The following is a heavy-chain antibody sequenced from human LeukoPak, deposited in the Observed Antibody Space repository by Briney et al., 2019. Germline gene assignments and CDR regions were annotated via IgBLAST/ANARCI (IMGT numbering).Heavy chain of an antibody. D-gene: IGHD3-10*01. CDR1: GLTFCSYS. CDR2: ISSSSSYI. V-gene: IGHV3-21*01. CDR3: VREEIEYYFDY. J-gene: IGHJ4*02. Sequence: PGGSLRLSCAASGLTFCSYSMNWVREAPGEGLEWVSSISSSSSYIYYADSVKGRFTISRDNARNSLYLQMNSLRAEDTAVYYCVREEIEYYFDYWGQGTLVTVSS.